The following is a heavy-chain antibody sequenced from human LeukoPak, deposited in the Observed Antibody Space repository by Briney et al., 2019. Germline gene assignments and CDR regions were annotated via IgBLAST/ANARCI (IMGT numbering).Heavy chain of an antibody. CDR2: ISSSSSYI. V-gene: IGHV3-21*01. J-gene: IGHJ4*02. Sequence: GGSLRLSCAASGFTFSSYSMNWVRQAPGKGLEWVSSISSSSSYIYYADSVKGRFTISRDNAKNSLSLQVNSPRAEDTAVYYCARDLSGWYTFDYWGQGTVVTVSP. D-gene: IGHD6-19*01. CDR3: ARDLSGWYTFDY. CDR1: GFTFSSYS.